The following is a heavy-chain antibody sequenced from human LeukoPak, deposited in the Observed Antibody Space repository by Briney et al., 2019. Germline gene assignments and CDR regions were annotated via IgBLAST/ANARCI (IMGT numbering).Heavy chain of an antibody. CDR3: ARQGRKQWLDRGSFDI. V-gene: IGHV5-51*01. J-gene: IGHJ3*02. CDR2: LYPGDSAT. Sequence: GESLKISCKGSGYHFTTHCIAWVRQMPGKGLQWMGILYPGDSATKYSPSFQGQFTISADKSISTAYLQGSSLKASDTAIFYCARQGRKQWLDRGSFDIWGQGTMVTVSS. CDR1: GYHFTTHC. D-gene: IGHD6-19*01.